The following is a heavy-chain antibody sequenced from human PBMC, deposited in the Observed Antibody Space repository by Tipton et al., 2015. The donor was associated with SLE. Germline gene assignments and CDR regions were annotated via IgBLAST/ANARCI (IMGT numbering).Heavy chain of an antibody. V-gene: IGHV4-59*12. D-gene: IGHD4-11*01. Sequence: TLSLTCTVSGGSISSYYWSWIRQPPGKGLEWIGYIYYSGSTNYNPSLKSRVTISVDTSKNQFSLKLSSVTAADTAVYYCARLGYSISYYFFMDGWGKGTPVTVSS. CDR2: IYYSGST. CDR3: ARLGYSISYYFFMDG. J-gene: IGHJ6*03. CDR1: GGSISSYY.